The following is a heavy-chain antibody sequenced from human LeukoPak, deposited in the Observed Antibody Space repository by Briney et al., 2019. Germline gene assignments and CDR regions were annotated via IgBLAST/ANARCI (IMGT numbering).Heavy chain of an antibody. CDR3: ARKHDDYVWGSYRYTDNWFDP. D-gene: IGHD3-16*02. V-gene: IGHV1-18*01. J-gene: IGHJ5*02. CDR2: ISAYNGNT. Sequence: ASVKVSCKASGYTFTSYGISWVRQAPGQGLEWMGWISAYNGNTNYAQKLQGRVTMTTDTSTSTAYMELRSLRSDDTAVYYCARKHDDYVWGSYRYTDNWFDPWGQGTLVTVSS. CDR1: GYTFTSYG.